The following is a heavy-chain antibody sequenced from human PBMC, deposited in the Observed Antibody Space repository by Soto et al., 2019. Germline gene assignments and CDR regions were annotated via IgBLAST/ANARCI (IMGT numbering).Heavy chain of an antibody. CDR1: GFTFSSYA. CDR3: AKAGSSGWYNYFDY. V-gene: IGHV3-23*01. CDR2: ISGSGGST. D-gene: IGHD6-19*01. J-gene: IGHJ4*02. Sequence: GALRLSCAASGFTFSSYAMSWVRQAPGKGLEWVSAISGSGGSTYYADSVKGRFTISRDNSKNTLYLQMNSLRAEDTAVYYCAKAGSSGWYNYFDYWGQGTLVTVSS.